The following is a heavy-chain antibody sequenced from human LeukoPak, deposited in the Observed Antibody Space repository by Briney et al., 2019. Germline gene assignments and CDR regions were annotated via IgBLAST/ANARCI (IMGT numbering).Heavy chain of an antibody. CDR1: GFTFSSYT. D-gene: IGHD3-10*01. J-gene: IGHJ4*02. Sequence: GRSLRLPCAASGFTFSSYTMHWVRQAPGKGLEWVAVMSSDGNNKYYADSVKGRFTISRDNSRNTLYLQLNSLRAEDTAVYYCAGSHIRGALAYWGQGTLVAVSS. V-gene: IGHV3-30*14. CDR3: AGSHIRGALAY. CDR2: MSSDGNNK.